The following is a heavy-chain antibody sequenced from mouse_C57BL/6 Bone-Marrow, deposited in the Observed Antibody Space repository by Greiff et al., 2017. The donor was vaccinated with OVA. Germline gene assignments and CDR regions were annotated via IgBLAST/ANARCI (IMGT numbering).Heavy chain of an antibody. CDR2: ISDGGSYT. CDR3: ASDPYGSPFFDY. D-gene: IGHD1-1*01. CDR1: GFTFSSYA. V-gene: IGHV5-4*01. Sequence: EVQLVESGGGLVKPGGSLKLSCAASGFTFSSYAMSWVRQTPEKRLEWVATISDGGSYTYYPDNVKGRFTISRDNAKNNLYLQMSHLKSEDTAMYYCASDPYGSPFFDYWGQGTTLTVSS. J-gene: IGHJ2*01.